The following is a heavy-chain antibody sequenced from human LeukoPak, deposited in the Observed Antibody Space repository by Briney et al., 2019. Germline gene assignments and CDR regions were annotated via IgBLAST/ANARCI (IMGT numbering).Heavy chain of an antibody. CDR1: GFTFSDYY. CDR3: ARVGLQWLAWFDP. D-gene: IGHD6-19*01. Sequence: PGGSLRLSCAASGFTFSDYYMSWVRQAPGKGLEWVADIKEDGSEKSYVDSVKGRFTISRDNAKNSLYLQMYSLRAEDTAVYYCARVGLQWLAWFDPWGQGTLVTVSS. J-gene: IGHJ5*02. CDR2: IKEDGSEK. V-gene: IGHV3-7*01.